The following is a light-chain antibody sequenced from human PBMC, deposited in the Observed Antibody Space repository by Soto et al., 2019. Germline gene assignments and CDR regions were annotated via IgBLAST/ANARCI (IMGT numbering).Light chain of an antibody. CDR2: GAS. CDR1: QSINSW. V-gene: IGKV1-5*01. Sequence: DIQMTQSPSTLSASVGDRVTITCRASQSINSWLVWYQQKPGKAPKLLIYGASSLESGVPSKFSGSGSVTEFTLTIDSLQPDDFATYYCQQYSSSSPTFGQGTKLEIK. CDR3: QQYSSSSPT. J-gene: IGKJ2*01.